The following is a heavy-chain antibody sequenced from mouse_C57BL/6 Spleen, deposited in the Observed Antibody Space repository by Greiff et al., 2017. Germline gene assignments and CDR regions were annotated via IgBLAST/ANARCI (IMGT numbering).Heavy chain of an antibody. Sequence: VQLQQSGAELVRPGASVTLSCKASGYTFPDYDMHWVTQTPVHGLEWIGAIAPETGGTASNQQFKGKAILTAVQTSSTAYMELRSLTSKDSAVYYCTRGYARDDWGQGTSVTVSS. CDR2: IAPETGGT. V-gene: IGHV1-15*01. J-gene: IGHJ4*01. CDR1: GYTFPDYD. CDR3: TRGYARDD.